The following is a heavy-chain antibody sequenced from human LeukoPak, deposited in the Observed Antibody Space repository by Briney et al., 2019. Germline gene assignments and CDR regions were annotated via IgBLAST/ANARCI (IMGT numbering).Heavy chain of an antibody. J-gene: IGHJ4*02. Sequence: GGSLRLSCAASGFTFSSYAMSWVRQAPGKGLEGVSGINDSGGSTYYADSVKGRFTISRDNSKNTLYLQMNSLRAEDTAVYYCAKGVDTRRRIGMRVVVTYYFDYWGQGTLVTVSS. CDR2: INDSGGST. D-gene: IGHD3-22*01. V-gene: IGHV3-23*01. CDR3: AKGVDTRRRIGMRVVVTYYFDY. CDR1: GFTFSSYA.